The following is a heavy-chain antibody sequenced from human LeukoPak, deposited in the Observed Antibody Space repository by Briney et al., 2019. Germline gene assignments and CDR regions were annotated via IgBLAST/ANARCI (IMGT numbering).Heavy chain of an antibody. D-gene: IGHD1-7*01. CDR3: AKDREGTIADYFDY. CDR2: IWYDGSNK. V-gene: IGHV3-33*06. CDR1: GFAFSSDW. J-gene: IGHJ4*02. Sequence: GGSLRLSCAASGFAFSSDWMHWVRQAPGKGLEWVALIWYDGSNKYYADSVKGRFTISRDNSKNTLYLQMNSLRAEDTAVYYCAKDREGTIADYFDYWGQGTLVTVSS.